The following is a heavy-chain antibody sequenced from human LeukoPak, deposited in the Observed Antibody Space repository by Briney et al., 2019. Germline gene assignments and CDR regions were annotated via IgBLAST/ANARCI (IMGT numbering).Heavy chain of an antibody. CDR1: AGSISKYY. V-gene: IGHV4-59*01. CDR2: TYYRETT. J-gene: IGHJ6*03. D-gene: IGHD5-12*01. Sequence: SESLSLTCTVSAGSISKYYWSWIRQPPGKGLEWSGYTYYRETTNYNPSLKSRATISVNTSKNQFSLKLRSVAAADTAVYYCVTGGSPYSYYYYMDVWGKGTPVTVSS. CDR3: VTGGSPYSYYYYMDV.